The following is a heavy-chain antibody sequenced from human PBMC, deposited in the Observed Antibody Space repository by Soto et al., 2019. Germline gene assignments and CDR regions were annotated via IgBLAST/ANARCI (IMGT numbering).Heavy chain of an antibody. Sequence: EVQLVESGGGLVQPGRSLRLFCAASGFKFDDYAMHWVRQAPGKGLEWVAGISWNSGGIVYADSVKGRFTISRDNAKRSLSLQMNSLRAEDTAFYYCAKDCIAVAGFNGMDVWGQGTTVTVSS. J-gene: IGHJ6*02. CDR1: GFKFDDYA. CDR3: AKDCIAVAGFNGMDV. CDR2: ISWNSGGI. D-gene: IGHD6-19*01. V-gene: IGHV3-9*01.